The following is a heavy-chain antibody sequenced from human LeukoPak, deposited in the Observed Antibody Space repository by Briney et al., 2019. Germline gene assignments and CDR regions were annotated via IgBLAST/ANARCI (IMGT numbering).Heavy chain of an antibody. CDR1: GFTFSSYG. D-gene: IGHD2-8*01. V-gene: IGHV3-30*03. CDR3: TREVMAKRRAFDI. Sequence: GRSLRLSCAASGFTFSSYGMHWVRQAPGKGLEWVAVISYDGSNKYYADSVKGRFTISRHTSKKTLYLQMNSLRAEDTAVYYYTREVMAKRRAFDIWGQGTVVTVSS. J-gene: IGHJ3*02. CDR2: ISYDGSNK.